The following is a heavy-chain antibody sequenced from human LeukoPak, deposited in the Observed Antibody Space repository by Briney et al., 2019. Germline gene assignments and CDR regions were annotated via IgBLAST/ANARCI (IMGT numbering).Heavy chain of an antibody. CDR2: INPNSGGT. CDR1: GYTFTGYY. CDR3: ARAARGYSYGSYWFDP. V-gene: IGHV1-2*06. J-gene: IGHJ5*02. Sequence: ASVKVSCTASGYTFTGYYMHWVRQAPGQGLEWMGRINPNSGGTNYAQKFQGRVTMTRDTSISTAYMELSRLRSDDTAVYYCARAARGYSYGSYWFDPWGQGTLVTVSS. D-gene: IGHD5-18*01.